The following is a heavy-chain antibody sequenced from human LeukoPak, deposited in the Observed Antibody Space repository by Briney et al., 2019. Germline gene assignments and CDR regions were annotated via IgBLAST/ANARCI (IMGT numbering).Heavy chain of an antibody. V-gene: IGHV3-23*01. CDR3: ARDPIVPATLRLDAYV. Sequence: PGGSLRLSCAASGFAFSTYGMSWVRQAPGKGLEWVSGVSGSGGSTYYAASVKGRFTISRDNSKNTLDLQMNSLRAEDTAVYYCARDPIVPATLRLDAYVWGHGTLVTVSS. CDR1: GFAFSTYG. CDR2: VSGSGGST. D-gene: IGHD1-26*01. J-gene: IGHJ3*01.